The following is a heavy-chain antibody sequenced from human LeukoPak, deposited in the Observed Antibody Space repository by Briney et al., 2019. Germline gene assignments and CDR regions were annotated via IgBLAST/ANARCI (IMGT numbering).Heavy chain of an antibody. CDR3: ARDGEGLRYFDWLSGYYYMDV. J-gene: IGHJ6*03. CDR2: MSSSGSMT. CDR1: GFSFSNYE. Sequence: PGGSLRLSCAASGFSFSNYEMNWVRQTPGKGLEWVSYMSSSGSMTWYADSVKGRFTISRDNAKNALYLQMNSLRAEDTAVYYCARDGEGLRYFDWLSGYYYMDVWGKGTTVTISS. V-gene: IGHV3-48*03. D-gene: IGHD3-9*01.